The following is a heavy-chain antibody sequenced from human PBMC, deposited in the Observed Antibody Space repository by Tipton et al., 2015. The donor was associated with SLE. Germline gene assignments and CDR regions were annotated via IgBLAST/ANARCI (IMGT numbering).Heavy chain of an antibody. CDR1: GVSFTSSSYY. J-gene: IGHJ4*02. V-gene: IGHV4-39*07. CDR3: ARGGHTAMVTFDY. Sequence: TLSLTCTVSGVSFTSSSYYWGWIRQPPGKGLEWIGNIYFSGRTNYNPTLKSRVTISVDTSKSQFSLKLSSVTAADTAVYYCARGGHTAMVTFDYWGQGTLVTVSS. D-gene: IGHD5-18*01. CDR2: IYFSGRT.